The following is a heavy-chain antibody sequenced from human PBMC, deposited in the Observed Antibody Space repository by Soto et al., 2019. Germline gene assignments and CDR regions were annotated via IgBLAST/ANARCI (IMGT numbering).Heavy chain of an antibody. J-gene: IGHJ4*02. CDR3: AREVEGEEYFDY. CDR1: GGSFSGYY. Sequence: PSETLSLTCAVYGGSFSGYYWSWIRQPPGKGLEWIGEINHSGITNYNPSLKSRVTISVDTSKNQFSLKLSSVTAADTAVYYCAREVEGEEYFDYWGQGTLVTVSS. CDR2: INHSGIT. V-gene: IGHV4-34*01.